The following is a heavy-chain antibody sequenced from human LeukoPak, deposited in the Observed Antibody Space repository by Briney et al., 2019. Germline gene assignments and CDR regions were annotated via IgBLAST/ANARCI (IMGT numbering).Heavy chain of an antibody. J-gene: IGHJ3*02. Sequence: GGSLRLSCAASGFTFDDYAMHWVRQAPGKGLEWVSGISWNSGSIGYADSVKGRFTISRDNAKNSLCLQMNSLRAEDTALYYCAKGMNWNYAHDAFDIWGQGTMVTVSS. CDR2: ISWNSGSI. D-gene: IGHD1-7*01. CDR1: GFTFDDYA. V-gene: IGHV3-9*01. CDR3: AKGMNWNYAHDAFDI.